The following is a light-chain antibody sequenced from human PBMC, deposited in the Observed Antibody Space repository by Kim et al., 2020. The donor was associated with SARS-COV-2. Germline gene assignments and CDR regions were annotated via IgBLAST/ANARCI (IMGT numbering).Light chain of an antibody. CDR3: QQYGTTPLT. CDR2: GAS. V-gene: IGKV3-20*01. CDR1: QSIRRAL. Sequence: SPGDTATLSCRASQSIRRALLAWYQPRPGQAPRLLMSGASIRATGIPDRFSGSGSGTDFTLTISRLETDDFAVYYCQQYGTTPLTFGGGTKVDIK. J-gene: IGKJ4*01.